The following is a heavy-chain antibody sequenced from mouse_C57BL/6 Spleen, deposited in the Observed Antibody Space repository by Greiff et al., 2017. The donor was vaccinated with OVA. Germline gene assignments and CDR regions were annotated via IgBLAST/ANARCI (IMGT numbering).Heavy chain of an antibody. CDR3: ARITTVVATDAMDY. Sequence: QVQLQQSGPELVKPGASVKLSCKASGYTFTSYDINWVKQRPGQGLEWIGWIYPRAGSPKYNEKFKGKATLTVDTSSSTAYMELHSLTSEDSAVYFCARITTVVATDAMDYWGQGTSVTVSS. D-gene: IGHD1-1*01. J-gene: IGHJ4*01. CDR1: GYTFTSYD. V-gene: IGHV1-85*01. CDR2: IYPRAGSP.